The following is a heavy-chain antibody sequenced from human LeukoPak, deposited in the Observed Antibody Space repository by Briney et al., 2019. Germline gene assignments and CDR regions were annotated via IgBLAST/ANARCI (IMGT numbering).Heavy chain of an antibody. CDR1: GFTFSSYW. D-gene: IGHD1-20*01. CDR3: ARELTGLTDYMDV. V-gene: IGHV3-7*01. CDR2: IKQDGSEK. Sequence: GGSLRLSCAASGFTFSSYWMSWVRQAPGKGLEWVANIKQDGSEKYYVDSVKGRFTISRDNAKNSLYLQMNSLRAEDTAVYYCARELTGLTDYMDVWGKGTTVTVYS. J-gene: IGHJ6*03.